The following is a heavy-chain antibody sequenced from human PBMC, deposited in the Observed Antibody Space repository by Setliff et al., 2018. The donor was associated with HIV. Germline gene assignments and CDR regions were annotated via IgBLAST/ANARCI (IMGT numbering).Heavy chain of an antibody. CDR3: ARGQFRLRPDSLDL. J-gene: IGHJ3*01. CDR2: ISSSSSYI. V-gene: IGHV3-21*01. Sequence: GESLKISCAASGFTFSSYSMNWVRQAPGKGLEWVSSISSSSSYIYYADSVKGRFTISRDNAKNSLYLQMNSLRAEDTAIFYCARGQFRLRPDSLDLWGQGT. D-gene: IGHD2-21*01. CDR1: GFTFSSYS.